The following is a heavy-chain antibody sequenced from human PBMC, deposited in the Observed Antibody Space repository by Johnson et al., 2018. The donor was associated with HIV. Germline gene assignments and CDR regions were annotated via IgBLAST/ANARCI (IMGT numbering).Heavy chain of an antibody. Sequence: EVQLVESGGGVIRPGGSLRLSCAASGFTFDDYGVSWVRQAPGKGLEWVSGINWNGDSTDYADSVKGRFTISRDNAKNSLYLQMNSLRAEDTAVYFCVRDRGTVVIWSDAFDMWGQGTLVTVSS. D-gene: IGHD3-22*01. V-gene: IGHV3-20*04. CDR2: INWNGDST. CDR3: VRDRGTVVIWSDAFDM. CDR1: GFTFDDYG. J-gene: IGHJ3*02.